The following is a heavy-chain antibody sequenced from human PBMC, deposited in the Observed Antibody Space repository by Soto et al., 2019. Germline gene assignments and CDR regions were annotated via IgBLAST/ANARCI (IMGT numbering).Heavy chain of an antibody. CDR3: ARASRSAGTDC. Sequence: QVQLQESGPGLVKPSQTLSLTCTVSGGSISSAGYYWSWIRQHPGKGLEWIGYIYYSGDTYYNPSLKRRVTISVDTSKNQFSLKLSSVTAADTAVYYCARASRSAGTDCWGQGTLFTVSS. J-gene: IGHJ4*02. D-gene: IGHD6-13*01. CDR1: GGSISSAGYY. CDR2: IYYSGDT. V-gene: IGHV4-31*03.